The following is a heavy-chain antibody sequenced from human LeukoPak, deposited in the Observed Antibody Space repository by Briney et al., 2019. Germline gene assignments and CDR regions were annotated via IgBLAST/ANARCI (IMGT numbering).Heavy chain of an antibody. CDR2: INHSGST. V-gene: IGHV4-34*01. D-gene: IGHD3-22*01. CDR3: ARVTGYMIEDYFDY. Sequence: SETLSLTCAVYGGPFSGYYWSWIRQPPGKGLEWIGEINHSGSTNYNPSLKSRVTISIDTSKNQFSLKLSSVTAADTAVYYCARVTGYMIEDYFDYWGQGTLVTVSS. J-gene: IGHJ4*02. CDR1: GGPFSGYY.